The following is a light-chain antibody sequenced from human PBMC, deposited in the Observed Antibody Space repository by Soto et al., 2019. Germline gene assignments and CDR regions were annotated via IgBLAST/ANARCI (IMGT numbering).Light chain of an antibody. Sequence: QSVLTQPPSVSGAPGQRVTISCTGSSSNIGAGYDVHWYQQLPGTAPKLLIYSDNNRPSGVPDRFSGSKSGTSASLAITGLQPEDEADYYCSSYAGSSARVVFGGGTKLTVL. CDR1: SSNIGAGYD. V-gene: IGLV1-40*01. CDR2: SDN. CDR3: SSYAGSSARVV. J-gene: IGLJ2*01.